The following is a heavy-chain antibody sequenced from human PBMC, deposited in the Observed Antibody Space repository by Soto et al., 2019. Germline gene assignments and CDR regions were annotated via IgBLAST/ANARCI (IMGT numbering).Heavy chain of an antibody. Sequence: SXTLSLTCTVSGGSISIYYCTWIRQPPGKGLEWIGYIYYSGSTNYNPSLKSRVTISVDTSKNQFSLKLRSVTAADTAVYYCARIISRVYFDYWGQGTLVTVS. CDR1: GGSISIYY. CDR3: ARIISRVYFDY. D-gene: IGHD6-13*01. V-gene: IGHV4-59*08. CDR2: IYYSGST. J-gene: IGHJ4*02.